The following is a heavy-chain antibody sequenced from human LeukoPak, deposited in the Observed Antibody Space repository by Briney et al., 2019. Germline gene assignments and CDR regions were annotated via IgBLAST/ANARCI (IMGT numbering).Heavy chain of an antibody. J-gene: IGHJ6*03. V-gene: IGHV3-33*01. D-gene: IGHD1-14*01. Sequence: GGSLRLSCAASGFSLSYYGMHWVRQAPGKGLEWVAALLYDGNTKHYADSVKGRFTISRDISKNTFYLQMNSLTAEDTAVYYCARDHRPEIQYYYMDVWGKGTTVAVSS. CDR2: LLYDGNTK. CDR1: GFSLSYYG. CDR3: ARDHRPEIQYYYMDV.